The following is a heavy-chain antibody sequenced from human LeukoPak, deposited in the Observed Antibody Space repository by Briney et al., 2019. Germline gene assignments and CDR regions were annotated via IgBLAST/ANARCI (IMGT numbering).Heavy chain of an antibody. CDR1: GGSISSSYSY. CDR3: ARASFGVVYIFDY. Sequence: SETLSLTCTVSGGSISSSYSYWGWIRQPPGKGLEWIGNIYYSGSTYYSPSPTSRVTVSVDTSKNQFSLKLSSVTAADTAVYYCARASFGVVYIFDYWGQGTLVTVSS. CDR2: IYYSGST. D-gene: IGHD3-3*01. J-gene: IGHJ4*02. V-gene: IGHV4-39*07.